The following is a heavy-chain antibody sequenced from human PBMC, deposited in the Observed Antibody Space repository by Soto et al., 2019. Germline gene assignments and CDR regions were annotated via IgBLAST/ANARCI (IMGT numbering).Heavy chain of an antibody. J-gene: IGHJ4*02. V-gene: IGHV3-74*01. CDR3: ASCPWSGDVYAH. D-gene: IGHD3-3*01. CDR2: IKSDGSST. Sequence: EVHLVESGGGLVQPGGSLRLSCAASGFTFSSYWMHWVRQVPGKGLVWVSRIKSDGSSTDYADSVEGRFTISRDNAKNALYLQMNRLTAEDTAVYFCASCPWSGDVYAHWGQGTLVTVSS. CDR1: GFTFSSYW.